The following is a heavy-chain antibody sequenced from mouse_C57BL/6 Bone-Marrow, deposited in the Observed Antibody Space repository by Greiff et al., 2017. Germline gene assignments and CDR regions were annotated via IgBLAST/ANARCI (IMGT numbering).Heavy chain of an antibody. Sequence: VQLQQSGAELVRPGASVKLSCTASGFNIKDDYMHWVKQRPEQGLEWIGWIDPENGDTEYASKFQGKATITAATSSNTAYLQLSSLTSEDTAVYYCTTGYYGSSYSYWGQGTTLTVSS. D-gene: IGHD1-1*01. CDR2: IDPENGDT. V-gene: IGHV14-4*01. CDR3: TTGYYGSSYSY. J-gene: IGHJ2*01. CDR1: GFNIKDDY.